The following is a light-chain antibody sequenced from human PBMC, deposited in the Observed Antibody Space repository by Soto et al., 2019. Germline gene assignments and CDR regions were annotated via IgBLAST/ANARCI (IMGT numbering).Light chain of an antibody. CDR2: RIF. CDR1: QSVSGY. J-gene: IGKJ1*01. Sequence: EIVMTQSPGTVSVFPGETVTLSCWASQSVSGYLDWFHQKPGQAPRLVLLRIFTRAIGVPARFSGSGSETEFTLTISGLQSEDSGVYYCLQHYSWPWTFGQGTKVEIK. CDR3: LQHYSWPWT. V-gene: IGKV3-15*01.